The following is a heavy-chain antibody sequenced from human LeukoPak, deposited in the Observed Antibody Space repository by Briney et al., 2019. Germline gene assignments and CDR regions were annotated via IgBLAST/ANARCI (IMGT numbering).Heavy chain of an antibody. CDR2: IYYSGST. D-gene: IGHD2-15*01. CDR1: GGSISSYY. J-gene: IGHJ3*02. Sequence: SETLSLTCTVSGGSISSYYWSWIRQPPGKGLEWIGCIYYSGSTNYNPSLKSRVTISVDTSKNQFSLKLSSVTAADTAVYYCARDRSLVVAARPTTNQNDAFDIWGQGTMVTVSS. CDR3: ARDRSLVVAARPTTNQNDAFDI. V-gene: IGHV4-59*01.